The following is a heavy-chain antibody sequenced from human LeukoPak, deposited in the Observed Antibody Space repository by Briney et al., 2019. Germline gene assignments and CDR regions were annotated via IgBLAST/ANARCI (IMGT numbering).Heavy chain of an antibody. CDR3: ASQRWGAYYFDY. V-gene: IGHV4-61*02. CDR2: IYTSGST. Sequence: SETLSLTCTVSGGSISSGSYYWSWIRQPAGKGLEWIGRIYTSGSTNYNPSLKSRVTISVDTSKNQFSLKLSSVTAADTAVHYCASQRWGAYYFDYWGQGTLVTVSS. J-gene: IGHJ4*02. CDR1: GGSISSGSYY. D-gene: IGHD5-24*01.